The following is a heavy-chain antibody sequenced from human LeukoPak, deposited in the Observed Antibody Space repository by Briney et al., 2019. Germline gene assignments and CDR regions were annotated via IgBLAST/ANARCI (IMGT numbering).Heavy chain of an antibody. V-gene: IGHV3-64*01. Sequence: SGGSLRLSCAASGFTFSNYAIHWVRQAPGKGLEYVSVISSNGGSTYYANSVKGRVTISRDNSKNTLYLQMGSLRPEDTAVYYCARDPSIVLMVYAPYYMDVWGKGTTVTVSS. CDR1: GFTFSNYA. D-gene: IGHD2-8*01. CDR2: ISSNGGST. J-gene: IGHJ6*03. CDR3: ARDPSIVLMVYAPYYMDV.